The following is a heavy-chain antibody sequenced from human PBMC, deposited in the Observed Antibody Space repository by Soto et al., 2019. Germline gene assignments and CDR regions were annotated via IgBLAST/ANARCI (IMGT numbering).Heavy chain of an antibody. V-gene: IGHV4-59*08. CDR3: ARRRKLEFYMDV. D-gene: IGHD1-1*01. J-gene: IGHJ6*03. CDR2: IYYSGST. CDR1: GGSISSYY. Sequence: SETLSLTCTVSGGSISSYYWSWIRQPPGKGLEWIGYIYYSGSTNYNPSLKSRVTISVDTSKNQFSLKLSSVTAADTAVYYCARRRKLEFYMDVWGKGTTVTVSS.